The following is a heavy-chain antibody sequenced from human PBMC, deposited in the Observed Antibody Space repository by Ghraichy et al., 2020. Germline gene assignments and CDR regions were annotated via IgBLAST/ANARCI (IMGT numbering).Heavy chain of an antibody. CDR1: GFTFSSYA. D-gene: IGHD5-24*01. CDR3: AKVSKRWLQTPDYFDY. Sequence: GGSLRLSCAASGFTFSSYAMSWVRQAPGKGLEWVSAISGSGGSTYYADSVKGRFTISRDNSKNTLYLQMNSLRAEDTAVYYCAKVSKRWLQTPDYFDYWGQGTLVTVSS. V-gene: IGHV3-23*01. CDR2: ISGSGGST. J-gene: IGHJ4*02.